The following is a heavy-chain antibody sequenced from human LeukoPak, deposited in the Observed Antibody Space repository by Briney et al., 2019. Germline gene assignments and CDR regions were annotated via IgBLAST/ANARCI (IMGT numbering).Heavy chain of an antibody. Sequence: PGGSLRLSCAGSGFIFGGYTMNWVRQAPGKGLEWLSYISPSGENRLYADSVKGRFSISRDNAENSVYLQMNSLRAEDTAEYYCARDLSAAGSRPYGMDVWGQGTTVTVSS. CDR1: GFIFGGYT. D-gene: IGHD6-13*01. V-gene: IGHV3-48*01. J-gene: IGHJ6*02. CDR2: ISPSGENR. CDR3: ARDLSAAGSRPYGMDV.